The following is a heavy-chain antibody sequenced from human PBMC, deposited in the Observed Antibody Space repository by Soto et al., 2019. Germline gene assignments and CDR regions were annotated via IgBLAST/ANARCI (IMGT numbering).Heavy chain of an antibody. CDR2: ISGSGGST. D-gene: IGHD2-15*01. CDR1: GFTFSSYA. V-gene: IGHV3-23*01. Sequence: EVQLLESGGGLVQPGGSLRLSCAASGFTFSSYAMSWVRQAPGKGLEWVSAISGSGGSTYYADSVKGRFTISRDNSKNTLYLQMNSLRAEDTAVYYCAKKGCSGGSCYSYYYYYYYMDVWGKGTTVTVSS. J-gene: IGHJ6*03. CDR3: AKKGCSGGSCYSYYYYYYYMDV.